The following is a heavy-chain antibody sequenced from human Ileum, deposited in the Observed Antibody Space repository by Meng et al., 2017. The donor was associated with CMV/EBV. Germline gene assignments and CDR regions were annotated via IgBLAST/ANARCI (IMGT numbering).Heavy chain of an antibody. J-gene: IGHJ4*02. CDR3: AIDPGSYYYKF. CDR2: INVGNANT. CDR1: GYSFTTYA. Sequence: QVQLVQSGAEVKKPGASVKVSCKASGYSFTTYAIHWVRQAPGQSLEWMGWINVGNANTKYSQKFQGRVTFSRDTSASTAYMELSSLRSEDAAVYYCAIDPGSYYYKFWGQGTLDTVSS. V-gene: IGHV1-3*01. D-gene: IGHD3-22*01.